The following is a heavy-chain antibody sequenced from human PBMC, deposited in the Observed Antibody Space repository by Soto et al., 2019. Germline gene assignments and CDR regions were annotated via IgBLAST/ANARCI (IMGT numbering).Heavy chain of an antibody. D-gene: IGHD6-13*01. V-gene: IGHV4-34*01. CDR1: SGSFSGYY. Sequence: PSETLSLTCAVYSGSFSGYYWSWIRQPPGKGLEWIGEINHSGSTNYNPSLKSRVTISVDTSKNQFSLKLSSVTAADTAVYYCARLYPPLRGSSWLDYWGQGTLVTV. J-gene: IGHJ4*02. CDR3: ARLYPPLRGSSWLDY. CDR2: INHSGST.